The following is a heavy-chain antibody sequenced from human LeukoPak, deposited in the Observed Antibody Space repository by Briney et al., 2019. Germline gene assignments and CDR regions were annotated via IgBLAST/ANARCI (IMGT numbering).Heavy chain of an antibody. CDR3: ARGVDWFDP. CDR2: IYYSGST. J-gene: IGHJ5*02. V-gene: IGHV4-59*01. Sequence: SETLSLTRTVSGGSISSYYWSWIRQPPGKGLEWIGYIYYSGSTNYNPSLKSRVTISVDTSKNQFSLKLSSVTAADTAVYYCARGVDWFDPWGQGTLVTVSS. D-gene: IGHD2-15*01. CDR1: GGSISSYY.